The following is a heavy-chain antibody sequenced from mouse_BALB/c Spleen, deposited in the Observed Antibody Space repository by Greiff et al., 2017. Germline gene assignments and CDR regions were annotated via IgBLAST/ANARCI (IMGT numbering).Heavy chain of an antibody. CDR3: ARDRIGYGLLYAMDD. Sequence: QVQLQQSGPGLVAPSQSLSITCTVSGFSLTSYGVHWVRQPPGKGLEWLGVIWAGGSTNYNSALMSRLSISTDNSTSQVFLKMNSLQTDDTSMYYCARDRIGYGLLYAMDDWGQGTSVTVSS. D-gene: IGHD1-1*02. V-gene: IGHV2-9*02. CDR1: GFSLTSYG. J-gene: IGHJ4*01. CDR2: IWAGGST.